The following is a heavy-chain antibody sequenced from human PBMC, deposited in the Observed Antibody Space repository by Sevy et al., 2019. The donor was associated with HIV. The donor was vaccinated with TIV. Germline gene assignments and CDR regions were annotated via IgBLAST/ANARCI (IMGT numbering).Heavy chain of an antibody. J-gene: IGHJ1*01. CDR1: GFTFDDYA. CDR2: ISWNSGSI. D-gene: IGHD3-3*01. CDR3: ANGSPVSRSHYDFWSGYSYAEDFQH. Sequence: GGSLRLSCAASGFTFDDYAMHWVRQAPGKGLEWVSGISWNSGSIGYADSVKGGFTISRDNAKNSLYLQMNSLRAEDTALYYGANGSPVSRSHYDFWSGYSYAEDFQHWGQGTLVTVSS. V-gene: IGHV3-9*01.